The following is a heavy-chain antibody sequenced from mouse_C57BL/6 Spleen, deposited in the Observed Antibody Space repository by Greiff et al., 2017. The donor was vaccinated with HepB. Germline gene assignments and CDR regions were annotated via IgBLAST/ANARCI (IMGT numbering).Heavy chain of an antibody. CDR1: GYTFTSYW. Sequence: QVHVKQPGAELVKPGASVKMSCKASGYTFTSYWITWVKQRPGQGLEWIGDIYPGSGSTNYNEKFKSKATLTVDTSSSTAYMQLSSLTSEDSAVYYCAQWTRVTHWYFDVWGTGTTVTVSS. CDR2: IYPGSGST. J-gene: IGHJ1*03. V-gene: IGHV1-55*01. CDR3: AQWTRVTHWYFDV. D-gene: IGHD2-1*01.